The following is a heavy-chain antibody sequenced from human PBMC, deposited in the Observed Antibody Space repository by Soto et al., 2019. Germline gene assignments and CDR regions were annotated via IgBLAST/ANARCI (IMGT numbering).Heavy chain of an antibody. V-gene: IGHV4-4*02. CDR3: ARVYSGSYSDS. J-gene: IGHJ4*02. D-gene: IGHD1-26*01. Sequence: ASETLSLTCAVSGASLRSNNWWGWVRQPPGKGLEWIGEIFHSGSTNYNPSLKTRLTISVDKSKNQFSLKLSSVTAADTAVYYCARVYSGSYSDSWGRGTLVTVSS. CDR1: GASLRSNNW. CDR2: IFHSGST.